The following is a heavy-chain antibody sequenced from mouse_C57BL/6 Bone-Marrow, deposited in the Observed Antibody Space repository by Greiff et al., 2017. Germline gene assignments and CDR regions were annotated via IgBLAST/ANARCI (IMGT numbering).Heavy chain of an antibody. CDR2: ISYSGST. CDR1: GYSITSDY. CDR3: AREDWDYDMDY. D-gene: IGHD4-1*01. V-gene: IGHV3-8*01. Sequence: EVQLVESGPGLAKPSQTLSLTCSVTGYSITSDYWNWIRKFPGNKLEYIGYISYSGSTYYNPSPKSRISITRDTSKNQYHLQLNSVTNEDTAKNYCAREDWDYDMDYWGQGTSVTVSS. J-gene: IGHJ4*01.